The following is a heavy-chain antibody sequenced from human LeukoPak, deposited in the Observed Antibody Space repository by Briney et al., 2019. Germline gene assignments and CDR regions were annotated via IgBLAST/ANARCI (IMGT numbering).Heavy chain of an antibody. CDR1: GFIFSNYW. D-gene: IGHD6-13*01. Sequence: PGGSLRLSCAASGFIFSNYWTTWVRQAPGKGLEWVANIKEDGSEKYDLDSVSGRFTISRDNAKNSLYLQMNSLRAEDTAVYYCVKVSIAVAGSDYWGQGTLVTVSS. CDR2: IKEDGSEK. J-gene: IGHJ4*02. V-gene: IGHV3-7*01. CDR3: VKVSIAVAGSDY.